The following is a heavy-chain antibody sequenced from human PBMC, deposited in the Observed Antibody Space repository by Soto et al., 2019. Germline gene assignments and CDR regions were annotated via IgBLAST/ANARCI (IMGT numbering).Heavy chain of an antibody. V-gene: IGHV3-21*01. CDR1: GFTFSSYS. CDR3: ARLYYDILTGQDYYGMDV. J-gene: IGHJ6*02. CDR2: ISSSSSYI. D-gene: IGHD3-9*01. Sequence: GGSLRLSCAASGFTFSSYSMNWVRQAPLKGLEWVSSISSSSSYIYCADSVKGRFTISRDNAKNSLYLQMNSLRAEDTAVYYCARLYYDILTGQDYYGMDVWGQGTTVTLSS.